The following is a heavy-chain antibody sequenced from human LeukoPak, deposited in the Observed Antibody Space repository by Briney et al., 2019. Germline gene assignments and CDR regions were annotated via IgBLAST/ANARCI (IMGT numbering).Heavy chain of an antibody. D-gene: IGHD2-8*01. Sequence: GGSLRLSCAASGFTFSNYNMNWVRQAPGKGLEWVSAISGSGGSTYYADSVKGRFTISRDNSKNTLYLQMNSLRAEDTAVYYCAKSPVYASGYFDYWGQGTLVTVSS. J-gene: IGHJ4*02. CDR3: AKSPVYASGYFDY. CDR1: GFTFSNYN. V-gene: IGHV3-23*01. CDR2: ISGSGGST.